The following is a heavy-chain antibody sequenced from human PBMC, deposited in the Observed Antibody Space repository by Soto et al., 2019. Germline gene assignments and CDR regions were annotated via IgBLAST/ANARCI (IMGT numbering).Heavy chain of an antibody. CDR3: ARQRTTVVTQAYSDH. V-gene: IGHV4-39*01. CDR1: GESISSSSYY. J-gene: IGHJ4*02. CDR2: IYYSGRT. Sequence: SETLSLTCIVSGESISSSSYYWGWIRQPPGKGLEWIGSIYYSGRTYYNPSFKSRVTISIDTSKNQFSLKLSSGTATDTAVYYCARQRTTVVTQAYSDHRGQGALVPVSS. D-gene: IGHD2-21*02.